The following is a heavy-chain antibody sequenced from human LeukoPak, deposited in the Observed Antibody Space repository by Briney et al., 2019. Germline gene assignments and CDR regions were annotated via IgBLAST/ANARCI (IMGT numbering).Heavy chain of an antibody. J-gene: IGHJ4*02. CDR2: INHSGST. Sequence: PSETLSLTCAVDGGSFSGYFWSWIRQPPGKGLEWIGEINHSGSTNYNPSLKSRVTISVDTSKNQFSLKLSSVTAADTAVYYCASLTTVTTSYWGQGTLVTVSS. CDR1: GGSFSGYF. D-gene: IGHD4-17*01. V-gene: IGHV4-34*01. CDR3: ASLTTVTTSY.